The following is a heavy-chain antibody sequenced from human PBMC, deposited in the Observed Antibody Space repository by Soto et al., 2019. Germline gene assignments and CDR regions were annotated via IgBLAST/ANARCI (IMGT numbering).Heavy chain of an antibody. J-gene: IGHJ6*02. CDR2: VYFVGNS. D-gene: IGHD3-22*01. V-gene: IGHV4-39*01. CDR1: GDSISSASYF. Sequence: PSETLSLTCTVSGDSISSASYFWGWIRQPPGKGLEWIGSVYFVGNSYYNPSLKSRVSISVDASKNQFSLRLSSMTAADTGVYYCARALVTDYNSRDYHYYFAMDVWGQGTSVTVSS. CDR3: ARALVTDYNSRDYHYYFAMDV.